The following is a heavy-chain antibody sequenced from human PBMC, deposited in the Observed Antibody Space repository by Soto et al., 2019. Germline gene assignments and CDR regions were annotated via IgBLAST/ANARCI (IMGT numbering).Heavy chain of an antibody. CDR3: ARSPFLECN. J-gene: IGHJ4*02. CDR2: ISSSGSTI. V-gene: IGHV3-48*03. Sequence: LRLSCSASGFPFSSYEMNWVRQPPGKGLEWVSYISSSGSTIYYADSVKGRFTISRDNAKNSVFLQINSLTVEDTAVYYCARSPFLECNWAQGTLVTVYS. CDR1: GFPFSSYE. D-gene: IGHD3-3*02.